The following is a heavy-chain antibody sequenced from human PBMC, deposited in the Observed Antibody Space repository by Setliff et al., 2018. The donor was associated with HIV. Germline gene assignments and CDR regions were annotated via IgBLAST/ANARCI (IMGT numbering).Heavy chain of an antibody. Sequence: ASVKVSCKTSGYAFTDYSIHWVRQAPGQGLEWVGRINPDSRGTNYAQTFQGRVTMTRDTSVSTAYMELSRLKSDDTAVYYCARGGLLFGMMNYFDSWGQGTLVTVSS. CDR1: GYAFTDYS. V-gene: IGHV1-2*06. D-gene: IGHD2-21*02. CDR3: ARGGLLFGMMNYFDS. CDR2: INPDSRGT. J-gene: IGHJ4*02.